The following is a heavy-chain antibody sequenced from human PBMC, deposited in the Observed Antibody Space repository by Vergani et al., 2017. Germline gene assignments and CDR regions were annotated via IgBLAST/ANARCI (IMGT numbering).Heavy chain of an antibody. V-gene: IGHV4-39*01. CDR3: ASKRGACRAAYCHSYDF. D-gene: IGHD2-15*01. CDR1: GDSIISRSYY. J-gene: IGHJ4*02. Sequence: QLQLQESGPGLVKASETLSLTCTVSGDSIISRSYYWGWIRQPPGKGLEWIGSIYNSGNGDSSSSLKGRVTISADTSKNQFSLRLTSVTAADTAVYYCASKRGACRAAYCHSYDFWGPGTLVGVSS. CDR2: IYNSGNG.